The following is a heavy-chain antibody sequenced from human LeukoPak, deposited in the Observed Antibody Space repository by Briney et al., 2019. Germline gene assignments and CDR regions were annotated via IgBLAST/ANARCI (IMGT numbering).Heavy chain of an antibody. V-gene: IGHV3-48*03. CDR2: ISSSGSTI. CDR3: VRWGDYYQSLFDS. CDR1: GFTFSSYE. D-gene: IGHD3-3*01. Sequence: GGSLRLSCAASGFTFSSYEMNWVRQAPGKGLEWVSYISSSGSTIYYADSVKGRFTISRDNAKNTLYLQMNSLRAEDTAVYYCVRWGDYYQSLFDSWGQGTLVTVSS. J-gene: IGHJ4*02.